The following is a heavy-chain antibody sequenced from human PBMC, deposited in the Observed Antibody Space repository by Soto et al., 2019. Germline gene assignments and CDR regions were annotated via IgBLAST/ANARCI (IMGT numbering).Heavy chain of an antibody. J-gene: IGHJ4*02. Sequence: QVHVLQSGAEVKKPGSSVKVTCKSFGGTFNSFGINWVRQAPGQGLEYMGGIIPAFGTTNFAQKFRDRGTVVAAASTSTSYRELSSLTSDDTATYYCSIEVWGRGGHYLGSWGQGTLVTVSS. CDR2: IIPAFGTT. CDR3: SIEVWGRGGHYLGS. CDR1: GGTFNSFG. D-gene: IGHD7-27*01. V-gene: IGHV1-69*01.